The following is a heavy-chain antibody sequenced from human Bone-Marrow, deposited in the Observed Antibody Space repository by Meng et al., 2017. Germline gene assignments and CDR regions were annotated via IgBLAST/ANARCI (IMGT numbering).Heavy chain of an antibody. D-gene: IGHD6-19*01. CDR1: GFSFRTSGVG. Sequence: QITLKESGPTMVKRTQTLMLTGTVSGFSFRTSGVGVGWIRQPPGKALEWLAVLYWDNDKGYRPSLKSRLTITKDTSKNQVVLTMTNMDPVDTATYFCAHLVPYSSSFDPWGQGTLVTVSS. V-gene: IGHV2-5*02. CDR2: LYWDNDK. J-gene: IGHJ5*02. CDR3: AHLVPYSSSFDP.